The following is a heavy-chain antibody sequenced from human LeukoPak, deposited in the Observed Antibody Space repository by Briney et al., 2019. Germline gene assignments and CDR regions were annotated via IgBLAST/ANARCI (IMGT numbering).Heavy chain of an antibody. Sequence: GGSLRLSCAASGFTFSSYSMNWVHQAPGKGLEWVSYISSSSSTIYYADSVKGRFTISRDNAKNSLYLQMNSLRAEDTAVYYCARGIDYWGRGTLVTVSS. J-gene: IGHJ4*02. V-gene: IGHV3-48*01. CDR1: GFTFSSYS. CDR2: ISSSSSTI. CDR3: ARGIDY.